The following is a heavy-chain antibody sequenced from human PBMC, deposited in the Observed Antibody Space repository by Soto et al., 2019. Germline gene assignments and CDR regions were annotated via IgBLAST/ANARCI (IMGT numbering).Heavy chain of an antibody. D-gene: IGHD3-3*01. Sequence: PGGSLRLSCAASGFTFSTYNMNWVRQAPGKGLEWVAALSGSGGCTDYADSVKGRFTISRDNSNNTLYLQMSSLGVEDTALYFCAKDASDFYPRSAFDYWGQGALVTVSS. CDR3: AKDASDFYPRSAFDY. CDR2: LSGSGGCT. CDR1: GFTFSTYN. V-gene: IGHV3-23*01. J-gene: IGHJ4*02.